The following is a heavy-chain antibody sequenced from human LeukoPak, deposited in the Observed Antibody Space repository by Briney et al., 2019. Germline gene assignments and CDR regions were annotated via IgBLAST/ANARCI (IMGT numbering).Heavy chain of an antibody. Sequence: SGPALVKPTQPLTLTCTFSGFSLSTSGMCVSWIRQPPGKALEWLALIDWDDDKYYSTSLKTRLTISKDTSKNQVVLTMTNMDPVDTATYYCARTGYSGYDYGFDYWGQGTLVTVSS. CDR3: ARTGYSGYDYGFDY. CDR1: GFSLSTSGMC. J-gene: IGHJ4*02. CDR2: IDWDDDK. D-gene: IGHD5-12*01. V-gene: IGHV2-70*01.